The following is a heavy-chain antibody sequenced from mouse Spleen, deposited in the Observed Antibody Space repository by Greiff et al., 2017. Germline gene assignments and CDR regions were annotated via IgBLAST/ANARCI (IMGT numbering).Heavy chain of an antibody. CDR1: GYTFTSYW. J-gene: IGHJ3*01. CDR2: IDPSDSYT. Sequence: QVQLQQPGAELVRPGTSVKLSCKASGYTFTSYWMHWVKQRPGQGLEWIGVIDPSDSYTNYNQKFKGKATLTVDTSSSTAYMQLSRLTSEDSAVYDCAREGYGNYESLFAYWGQGTLVTVSA. D-gene: IGHD2-10*02. V-gene: IGHV1-59*01. CDR3: AREGYGNYESLFAY.